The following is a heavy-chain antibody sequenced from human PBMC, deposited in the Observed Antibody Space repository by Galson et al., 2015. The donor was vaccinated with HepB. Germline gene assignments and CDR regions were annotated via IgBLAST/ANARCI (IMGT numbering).Heavy chain of an antibody. Sequence: SLRLSCAASGFTFSNYAMTWVRQAPGKGLEWVSSISAGGDTTYYADSVKGRFTISRDNAKKMLSLRTNSLRPEDTAVYYRAKGDVWGSAARNYGMDAWGQGTTVIVSS. CDR2: ISAGGDTT. J-gene: IGHJ6*02. CDR1: GFTFSNYA. D-gene: IGHD3-16*01. V-gene: IGHV3-23*01. CDR3: AKGDVWGSAARNYGMDA.